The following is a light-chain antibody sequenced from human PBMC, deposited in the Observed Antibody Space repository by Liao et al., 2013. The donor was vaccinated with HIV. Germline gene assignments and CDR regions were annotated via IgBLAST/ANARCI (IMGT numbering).Light chain of an antibody. CDR2: QDS. V-gene: IGLV3-21*01. CDR3: QAWDRSTNWV. CDR1: NIGTKS. J-gene: IGLJ3*02. Sequence: SYVLTQTPSVSVAPGKTARITCGGNNIGTKSVNWYQQKPGQSPVLVIYQDSKRPSGIPERFSGSNFGNTATLTISGTQAMDEADYYCQAWDRSTNWVFGGGTKLTVL.